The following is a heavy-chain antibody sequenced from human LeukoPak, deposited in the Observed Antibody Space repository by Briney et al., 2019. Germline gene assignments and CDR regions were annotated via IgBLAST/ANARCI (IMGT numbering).Heavy chain of an antibody. CDR3: TTESVRFLEGS. CDR1: GFTFSNAW. J-gene: IGHJ5*02. V-gene: IGHV3-15*01. CDR2: IKSKTYGGTT. Sequence: GGSLRLSCAASGFTFSNAWMSWVRQAPGKGVEWVCPIKSKTYGGTTYYASPVKGRFTISRDDSKNTLYLQMNSLKTEDTAVYYCTTESVRFLEGSWGQGTLVTVSS. D-gene: IGHD3-3*01.